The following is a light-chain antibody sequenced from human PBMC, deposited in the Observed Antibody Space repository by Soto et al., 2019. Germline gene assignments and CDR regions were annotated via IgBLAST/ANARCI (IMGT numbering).Light chain of an antibody. CDR3: QQYGSSGT. CDR2: RAS. Sequence: IQMTQSPATLSVSPGERATLSCRASQTIYSNVAWYQQRPGQAPRLLIYRASARATGIPARFSGSGSGTEFTLTIGSLQSEDSAVYYCQQYGSSGTFGQGTKVEIK. V-gene: IGKV3-15*01. CDR1: QTIYSN. J-gene: IGKJ1*01.